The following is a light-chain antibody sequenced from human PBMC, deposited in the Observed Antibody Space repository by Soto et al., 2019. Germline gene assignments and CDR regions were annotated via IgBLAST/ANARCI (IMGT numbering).Light chain of an antibody. V-gene: IGKV1-9*01. CDR1: HAISSY. CDR3: QQLDTYPP. Sequence: IQLTQSPSSLSASVGDRVTITCRASHAISSYIAWYQQKPGKAPKLLIYAASTLQSGVPSRFSGSGSGTDCTLTISSLQPEDFATYYCQQLDTYPPFGHGTKVEIK. CDR2: AAS. J-gene: IGKJ3*01.